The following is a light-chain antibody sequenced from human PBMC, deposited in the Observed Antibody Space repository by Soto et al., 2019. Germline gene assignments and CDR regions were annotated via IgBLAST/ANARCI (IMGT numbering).Light chain of an antibody. CDR2: SAS. CDR1: QGISNY. V-gene: IGKV1-27*01. J-gene: IGKJ1*01. CDR3: QKYNSAPWT. Sequence: DVQMTQSPSSLSASVGDRVTITCRASQGISNYLAWYQQKPGKAPSLLIYSASTLQSGVPSRFSGSRSGTDFTLTISSLQPEDVATYYCQKYNSAPWTFGQGTKVEIK.